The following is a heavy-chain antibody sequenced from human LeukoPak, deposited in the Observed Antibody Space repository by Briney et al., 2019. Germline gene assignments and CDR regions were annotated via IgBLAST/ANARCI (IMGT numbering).Heavy chain of an antibody. V-gene: IGHV1-18*01. CDR2: ISAYSGNT. CDR1: GYTFTSYG. J-gene: IGHJ4*02. Sequence: ASVKVSCKASGYTFTSYGISWVRQAPGQGLEWMGWISAYSGNTNYAQKLQGRVTMTTDTSTSTAYMELRSLRSDDTAVYYCARDQYYDSSGYSLAGFEYWGQGTLVTVSS. D-gene: IGHD3-22*01. CDR3: ARDQYYDSSGYSLAGFEY.